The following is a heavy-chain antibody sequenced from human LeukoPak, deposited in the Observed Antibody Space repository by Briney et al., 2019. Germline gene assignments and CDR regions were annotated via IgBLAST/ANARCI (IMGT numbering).Heavy chain of an antibody. CDR1: GDTFTGYY. D-gene: IGHD2-2*02. V-gene: IGHV1-2*02. CDR2: INPNSGGT. Sequence: ASVKGSCKASGDTFTGYYMHWVRQAPGQGLEWMGWINPNSGGTNYAQKFQGRVTMTRDTSISTAYMELSRLRSDDTAVYYCARRAGYCSSTSCYRRPNYNWFGPWGQGTLVTVSS. J-gene: IGHJ5*02. CDR3: ARRAGYCSSTSCYRRPNYNWFGP.